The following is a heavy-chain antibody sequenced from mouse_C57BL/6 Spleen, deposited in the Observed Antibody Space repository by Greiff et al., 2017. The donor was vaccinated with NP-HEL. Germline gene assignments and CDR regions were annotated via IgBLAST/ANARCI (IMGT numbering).Heavy chain of an antibody. D-gene: IGHD1-1*01. Sequence: QVQLKQSGAELVRPGASVTLSCKASGYTFTDYEMHWVKQTPVHGLEWIGAIDPETGGTAYNQKFKGKAILTADKSSSTAYMELRSLTSEDSAVYYCTRITTVVAEAYWGQGTLVTVSA. CDR2: IDPETGGT. CDR1: GYTFTDYE. V-gene: IGHV1-15*01. J-gene: IGHJ3*01. CDR3: TRITTVVAEAY.